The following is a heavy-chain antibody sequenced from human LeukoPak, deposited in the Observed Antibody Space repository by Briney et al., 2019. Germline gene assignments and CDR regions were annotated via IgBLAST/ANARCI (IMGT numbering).Heavy chain of an antibody. CDR2: IKSKTDGGTT. CDR3: TTGTGYCSGGSCYPFDY. J-gene: IGHJ4*02. V-gene: IGHV3-15*01. D-gene: IGHD2-15*01. CDR1: GFTFSNAW. Sequence: GGSLRLSCAASGFTFSNAWMSWVRQAPGKGLEWVGRIKSKTDGGTTDYAAPVKGRFTISRDDSKNTLYLQMNSLKTEDTAVYSCTTGTGYCSGGSCYPFDYWGQGTLVTVSS.